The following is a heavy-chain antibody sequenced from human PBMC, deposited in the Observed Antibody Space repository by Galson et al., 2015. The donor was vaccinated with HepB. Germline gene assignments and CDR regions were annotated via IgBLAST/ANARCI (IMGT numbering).Heavy chain of an antibody. CDR1: GFTFTDES. Sequence: SVKVSCAASGFTFTDESIHWVRQAPGGGLEWIGGFKTKDGERIYAHQSQGRLIMTEDTSTDTKFMELRSLRPEATAVYYYDTPADYHDSLHYWGQGTLVTVSP. CDR3: DTPADYHDSLHY. J-gene: IGHJ4*02. V-gene: IGHV1-24*01. D-gene: IGHD4-17*01. CDR2: FKTKDGER.